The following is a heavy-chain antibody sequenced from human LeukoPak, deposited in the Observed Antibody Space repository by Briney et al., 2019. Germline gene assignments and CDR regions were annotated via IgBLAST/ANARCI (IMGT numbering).Heavy chain of an antibody. CDR2: IDHSGNT. Sequence: PSETLSLTCAVYGGSFSAYHWSWIRQSPGKGLEWIGEIDHSGNTKYNSSLESRVNISVDTSRNQFALRLSSVTAADTAVYFCARRSSDDSSGYYSPHFDFWGQGTLVTVSS. CDR1: GGSFSAYH. V-gene: IGHV4-34*01. CDR3: ARRSSDDSSGYYSPHFDF. J-gene: IGHJ4*02. D-gene: IGHD3-22*01.